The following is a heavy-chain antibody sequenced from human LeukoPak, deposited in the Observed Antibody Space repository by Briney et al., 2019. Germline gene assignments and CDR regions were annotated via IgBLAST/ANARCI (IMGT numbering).Heavy chain of an antibody. Sequence: ASVKVSCKASGYTFTTYIMNWVRQAPGQGLEWMGWINTNTGNPTYAQGFTGRFVFSLDTSVSTAYLQISSPKAEDTAVYYCARGPERTRYYDSSGYQIDYWGQGTLVTVSS. D-gene: IGHD3-22*01. CDR1: GYTFTTYI. V-gene: IGHV7-4-1*02. CDR3: ARGPERTRYYDSSGYQIDY. CDR2: INTNTGNP. J-gene: IGHJ4*02.